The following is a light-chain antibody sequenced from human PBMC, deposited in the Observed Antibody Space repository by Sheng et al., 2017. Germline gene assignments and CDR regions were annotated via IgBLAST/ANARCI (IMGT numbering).Light chain of an antibody. V-gene: IGKV3-15*01. J-gene: IGKJ2*01. Sequence: EIVMTQSPATLSVSPGEGATLSCRASQSISSNLAWYQQKPGQAPRLLIYGASTRATGIPARFSGSGSGTEFTLTISSLQSEDFATYYCQQSYNISPGTFGQGTKLEIK. CDR3: QQSYNISPGT. CDR1: QSISSN. CDR2: GAS.